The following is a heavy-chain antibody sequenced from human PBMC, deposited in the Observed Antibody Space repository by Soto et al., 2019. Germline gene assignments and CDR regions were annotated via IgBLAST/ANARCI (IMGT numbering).Heavy chain of an antibody. CDR1: GGSISSGNYY. J-gene: IGHJ3*02. V-gene: IGHV4-30-4*01. D-gene: IGHD3-10*01. Sequence: PSETLSLTCTVSGGSISSGNYYWSWTRQPPGKGLEWIGYIYYSGSTYYNPYLKSRITISIDTSKNQISLKLSSVTAADTAVYYCARVWGGAFDIWGQGTMVTVSS. CDR2: IYYSGST. CDR3: ARVWGGAFDI.